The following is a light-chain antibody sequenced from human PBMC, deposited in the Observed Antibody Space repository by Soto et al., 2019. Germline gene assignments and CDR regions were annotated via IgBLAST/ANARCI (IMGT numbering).Light chain of an antibody. CDR2: AAS. CDR3: QKDDSVPFT. Sequence: DIQMTQSPSSLSASVGDRVTITCRASQGIRNYLAWYQQKPGKVHSLLIYAASTLQSGVTSRFSGSGSGTDFTLTISSLQPEDVATYYCQKDDSVPFTFGPGTKVDFK. CDR1: QGIRNY. V-gene: IGKV1-27*01. J-gene: IGKJ3*01.